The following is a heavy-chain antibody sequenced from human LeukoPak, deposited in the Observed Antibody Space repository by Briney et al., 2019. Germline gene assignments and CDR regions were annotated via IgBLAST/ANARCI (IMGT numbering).Heavy chain of an antibody. J-gene: IGHJ6*03. CDR2: ILPIFGTA. CDR3: ARGRGPYCYYMDV. V-gene: IGHV1-69*05. CDR1: GGTFSSYA. Sequence: VASVKVSCKASGGTFSSYAISWVRQAPGQGLEWMGGILPIFGTANYAQKFQGRVTITTDESTSTAYMELSSLRAEDTAVYYCARGRGPYCYYMDVWGKGTTVTVSS.